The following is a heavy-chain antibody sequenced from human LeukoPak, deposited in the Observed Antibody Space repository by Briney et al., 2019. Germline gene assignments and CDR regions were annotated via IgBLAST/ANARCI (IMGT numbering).Heavy chain of an antibody. CDR2: IYHSGST. D-gene: IGHD3-10*01. Sequence: PSGTLSLTCAVSGGSISSSNWWSWVRQPPGQGLEWIGEIYHSGSTNYNPSLKSRVTISVDKSKNQFSLKLSSVTAADTAVYYCARARVIGGSGSDYWGQGTLVTVSS. CDR1: GGSISSSNW. V-gene: IGHV4-4*02. CDR3: ARARVIGGSGSDY. J-gene: IGHJ4*02.